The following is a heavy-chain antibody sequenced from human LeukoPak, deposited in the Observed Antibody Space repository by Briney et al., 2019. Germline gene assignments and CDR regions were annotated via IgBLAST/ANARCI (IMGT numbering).Heavy chain of an antibody. Sequence: SETLSLTCAVYGGSFSGYYWSWIRQPPGKGLEWIGEINHSGGTNYNPSLKSRVTISVDTSKNQFSLKLSSVTAADTAVYYCARSASSSSRYFDYWGQGTLVTVSS. J-gene: IGHJ4*02. CDR1: GGSFSGYY. D-gene: IGHD6-6*01. CDR2: INHSGGT. V-gene: IGHV4-34*01. CDR3: ARSASSSSRYFDY.